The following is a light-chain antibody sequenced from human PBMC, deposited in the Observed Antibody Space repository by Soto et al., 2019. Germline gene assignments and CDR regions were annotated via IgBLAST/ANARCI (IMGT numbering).Light chain of an antibody. V-gene: IGLV6-57*02. CDR2: EDY. CDR3: QSYDTSNHVV. CDR1: SGSIASNY. Sequence: NFMLTQPHSVSESPGKTVTISCTGSSGSIASNYVQWYQQRPGSAPTTVIYEDYLRPSEVPDRFTGSIDSSSNSASLTISGLKTEDEADYYCQSYDTSNHVVFGGGTKLTVL. J-gene: IGLJ2*01.